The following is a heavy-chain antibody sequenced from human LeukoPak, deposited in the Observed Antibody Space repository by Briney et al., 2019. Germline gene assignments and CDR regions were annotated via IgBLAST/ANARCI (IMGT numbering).Heavy chain of an antibody. CDR1: EFTFSSYA. V-gene: IGHV3-23*01. J-gene: IGHJ4*02. CDR3: AKVEYYDSSGYFDS. CDR2: ISGSGGST. D-gene: IGHD3-22*01. Sequence: GGSLRLSCAASEFTFSSYAMSWVRQAPGKGPEWVSAISGSGGSTYYADSVKGRFTISRDNSKNTLYLQMNSLRAEDTAVYYCAKVEYYDSSGYFDSWGQGTLVTVSS.